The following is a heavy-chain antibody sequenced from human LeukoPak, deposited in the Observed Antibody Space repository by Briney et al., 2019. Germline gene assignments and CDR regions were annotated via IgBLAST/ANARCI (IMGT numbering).Heavy chain of an antibody. CDR2: IYPGDSDT. J-gene: IGHJ3*02. D-gene: IGHD5-24*01. CDR1: GYSFTSYW. Sequence: GESLKISCRGSGYSFTSYWNGWVRQMPGKGLEWMGIIYPGDSDTRYSPSFRGQVTISADKSISPAYLQWSSLKASDTAMYYCAMRRDGYNQDAFDIWGQGTMVTVSS. V-gene: IGHV5-51*01. CDR3: AMRRDGYNQDAFDI.